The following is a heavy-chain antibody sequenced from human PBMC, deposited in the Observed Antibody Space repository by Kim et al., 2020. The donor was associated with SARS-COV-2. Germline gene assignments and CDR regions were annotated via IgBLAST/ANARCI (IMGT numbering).Heavy chain of an antibody. CDR1: GGSINSSTYY. J-gene: IGHJ4*02. D-gene: IGHD6-13*01. CDR3: ARHKGICIAPTRTGILHHVDC. CDR2: IYYTGSP. Sequence: SETLSLTCTVSGGSINSSTYYWGWIRQPPGKGLEWIGSIYYTGSPYYNPSLKSRLTLSVDTSKNQFSLKVSSVTAADTSVYFCARHKGICIAPTRTGILHHVDCWGQGTLITVSA. V-gene: IGHV4-39*01.